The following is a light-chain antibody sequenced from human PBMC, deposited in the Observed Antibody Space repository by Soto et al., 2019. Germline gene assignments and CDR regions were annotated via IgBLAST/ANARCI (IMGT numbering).Light chain of an antibody. J-gene: IGLJ1*01. CDR2: EVS. CDR1: SSDVGDYNY. V-gene: IGLV2-8*01. CDR3: SSYAGSLYV. Sequence: QSALTQPPSASGSPGQSVTISCTGTSSDVGDYNYVSWYQQHPGKAPKLLIYEVSKRTSGVPDRFSGSKSGNKASLTVSGLEAEDEADYYCSSYAGSLYVFGTGTKLTVL.